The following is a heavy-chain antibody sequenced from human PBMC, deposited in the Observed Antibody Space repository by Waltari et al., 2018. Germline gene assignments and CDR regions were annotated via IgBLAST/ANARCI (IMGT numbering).Heavy chain of an antibody. CDR1: GGSISSGDYY. CDR3: TSYNWNEQYYFDY. D-gene: IGHD1-20*01. J-gene: IGHJ4*02. Sequence: QVQLQESGPGLVKPSQTLSLTCTVSGGSISSGDYYWSWIRQPPGKGLEWIGYIYYSGSTYYNPSLKSRVTISVDTSKNQFSLKLSSVTAADTAVYYCTSYNWNEQYYFDYWGQGTLVTVSS. CDR2: IYYSGST. V-gene: IGHV4-30-4*01.